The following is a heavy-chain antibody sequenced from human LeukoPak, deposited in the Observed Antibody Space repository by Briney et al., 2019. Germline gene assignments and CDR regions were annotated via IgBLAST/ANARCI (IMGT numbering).Heavy chain of an antibody. CDR1: GFTFSSYS. V-gene: IGHV3-23*01. CDR2: IIGSGDRT. D-gene: IGHD1-7*01. CDR3: AKHITGTTRAFDI. Sequence: GGSLRLSCAASGFTFSSYSMSWVRQAPVKGLEWVSAIIGSGDRTYYADSVKGRFTISRDNSKNTLYLQMNSLRAEDTAVYYCAKHITGTTRAFDIWGQGTMVTVSS. J-gene: IGHJ3*02.